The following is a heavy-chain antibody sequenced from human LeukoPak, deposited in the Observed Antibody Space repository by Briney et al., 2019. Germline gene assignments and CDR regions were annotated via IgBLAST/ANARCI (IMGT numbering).Heavy chain of an antibody. CDR3: ARGGPGYSSSWLDY. J-gene: IGHJ4*02. CDR2: ISSSSSYI. Sequence: GGSLRLXCAASGFTFSSYSMNWVRQAPGKGLEWVSSISSSSSYIYYADSEKGRFTISRDNAKNSLYLQMNSLRAEDTAVYYCARGGPGYSSSWLDYWGQGTLVTVSS. D-gene: IGHD6-13*01. CDR1: GFTFSSYS. V-gene: IGHV3-21*01.